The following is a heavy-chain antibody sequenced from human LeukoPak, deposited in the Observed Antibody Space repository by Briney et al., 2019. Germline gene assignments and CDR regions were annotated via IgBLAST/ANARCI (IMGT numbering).Heavy chain of an antibody. D-gene: IGHD5-24*01. CDR1: GFTFSSYG. V-gene: IGHV3-30*02. J-gene: IGHJ6*03. Sequence: GGSLRLSCAASGFTFSSYGMHWVRQAPGKGLEWVAFIRYDGSNKYYADSVKGRFTISRDNSKNTLYLQMNSLRAEDTAVYYCAREGYNPPEVGYYCYMDVWGKGTTVTISS. CDR3: AREGYNPPEVGYYCYMDV. CDR2: IRYDGSNK.